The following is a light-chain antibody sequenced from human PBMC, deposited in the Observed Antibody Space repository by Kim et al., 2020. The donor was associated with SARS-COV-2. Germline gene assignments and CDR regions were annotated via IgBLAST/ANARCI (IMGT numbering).Light chain of an antibody. J-gene: IGKJ1*01. CDR2: SAS. V-gene: IGKV1-39*01. CDR3: QQTYSTPWT. CDR1: QTVNNY. Sequence: ASVGDRLSITYRASQTVNNYLNWYQQRPGQVPKLLIYSASILHSEVPSRFSGSGSGTDFTLTISSLQPEDFAIYFCQQTYSTPWTFDQGTKVDIK.